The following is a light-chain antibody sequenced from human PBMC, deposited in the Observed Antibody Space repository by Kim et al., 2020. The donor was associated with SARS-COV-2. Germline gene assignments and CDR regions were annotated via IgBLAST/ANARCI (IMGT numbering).Light chain of an antibody. CDR3: SSYTSDRTVI. Sequence: QSALTQPASVSGSPGQPITISCTGTSSDVGSHDFVSWYQQHPGKAPKLMIYDVSTRPSGGSNRFSASKSGNTASLTISGLQTEDEGDYYCSSYTSDRTVIFGGGTQLTVL. J-gene: IGLJ2*01. V-gene: IGLV2-14*03. CDR2: DVS. CDR1: SSDVGSHDF.